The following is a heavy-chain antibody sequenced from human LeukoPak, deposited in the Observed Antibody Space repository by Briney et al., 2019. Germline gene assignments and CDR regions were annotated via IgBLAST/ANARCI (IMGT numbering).Heavy chain of an antibody. CDR2: IYYSGST. CDR1: GFSISSYY. CDR3: ARATYDYVWGSYRWAVYFDY. Sequence: SETLSLTCTVSGFSISSYYWSWIRQPPGKGLEWIGYIYYSGSTNYNASLKSRVTISVDTSKNQFSLKLSSVTAADTAVYYCARATYDYVWGSYRWAVYFDYSGQGTLVTVSS. V-gene: IGHV4-59*01. D-gene: IGHD3-16*02. J-gene: IGHJ4*02.